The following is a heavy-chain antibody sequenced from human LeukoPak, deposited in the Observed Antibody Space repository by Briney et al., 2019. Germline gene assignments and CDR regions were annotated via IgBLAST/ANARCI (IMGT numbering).Heavy chain of an antibody. D-gene: IGHD3-10*01. CDR1: GFTFSSYA. V-gene: IGHV3-23*01. Sequence: GGSLRLSCAASGFTFSSYAMSWVRQAPGKGLEWVSAISGSGGSTYYADSVKGRFTISRDNTKNTLYLQMNSLRAEDTAVYYCAKDPPLWFGESHYFDYWGQGTLVTVSS. CDR3: AKDPPLWFGESHYFDY. CDR2: ISGSGGST. J-gene: IGHJ4*02.